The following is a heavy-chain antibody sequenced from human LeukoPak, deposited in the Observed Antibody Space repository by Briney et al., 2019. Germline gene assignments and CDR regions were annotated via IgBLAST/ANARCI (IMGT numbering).Heavy chain of an antibody. V-gene: IGHV5-10-1*01. CDR1: GYSFTNYW. Sequence: GESLKISCKGSGYSFTNYWITWVRQMPGKGLEWMGRIDPSDSYTNYSPSFQGHVTISADRSISAAYLQWSSLKATDTAMYYCARLKYYGSGSYYFAYWGQGTLVTVSS. D-gene: IGHD3-10*01. CDR3: ARLKYYGSGSYYFAY. CDR2: IDPSDSYT. J-gene: IGHJ4*02.